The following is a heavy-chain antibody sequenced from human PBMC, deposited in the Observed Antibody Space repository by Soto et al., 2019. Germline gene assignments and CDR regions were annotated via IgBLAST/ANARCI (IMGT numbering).Heavy chain of an antibody. CDR2: VSGSGGNT. Sequence: PGGSLRLSCAASGFSFSNYVMSWVRQAPGKGLEWVSGVSGSGGNTFHADSVKGRFTISRDNSKNTLYLQMNSLRAEDTAVYYCAKGRDGSGYYYFKAKTFDYWGQGTLVTVSS. CDR1: GFSFSNYV. D-gene: IGHD3-22*01. CDR3: AKGRDGSGYYYFKAKTFDY. V-gene: IGHV3-23*01. J-gene: IGHJ4*02.